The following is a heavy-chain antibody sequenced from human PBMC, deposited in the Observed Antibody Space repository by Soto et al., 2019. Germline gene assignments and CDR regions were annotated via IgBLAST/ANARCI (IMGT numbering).Heavy chain of an antibody. CDR3: ARDMLSAGGTAYFDS. CDR2: INLSGDIT. CDR1: GYTFTRYY. V-gene: IGHV1-46*01. D-gene: IGHD6-13*01. Sequence: QVQLVQSGADVKKPGASVKVSCKASGYTFTRYYIHWVRQPLGQGLEWMGIINLSGDITSYAQKFQGRVSMTRDTSTSTVYMELSSLRSEDTALYYCARDMLSAGGTAYFDSWGQGTLVTVSS. J-gene: IGHJ4*02.